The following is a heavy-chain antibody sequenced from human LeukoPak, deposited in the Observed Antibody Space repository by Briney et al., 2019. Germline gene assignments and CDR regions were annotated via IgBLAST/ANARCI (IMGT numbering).Heavy chain of an antibody. CDR1: AYSFTSYW. J-gene: IGHJ4*02. V-gene: IGHV5-51*01. Sequence: GESLKISCKGSAYSFTSYWFGWVRQVPGKGLEWMAMIFPGDSDTRYSPSFQGQVTISADKSISTAYLQWSSLRVSDTAMYYCARHPFDSRGFYYFHYWGQGTLVTVSS. CDR2: IFPGDSDT. D-gene: IGHD3-22*01. CDR3: ARHPFDSRGFYYFHY.